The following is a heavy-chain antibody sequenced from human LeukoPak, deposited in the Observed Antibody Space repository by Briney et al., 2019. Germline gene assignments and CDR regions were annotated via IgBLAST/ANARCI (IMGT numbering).Heavy chain of an antibody. J-gene: IGHJ5*02. CDR3: ARHRRRNNWFDP. V-gene: IGHV4-39*01. CDR2: VNYGGGT. CDR1: GDSIGSEDYY. Sequence: SETLSLTCTVSGDSIGSEDYYCDWIRQPPGKGLEWIGDVNYGGGTYYNPSLKSRVTMSVDTSKNQFSLRPTSVTAADTAVYYCARHRRRNNWFDPWGQGTLVTVSS.